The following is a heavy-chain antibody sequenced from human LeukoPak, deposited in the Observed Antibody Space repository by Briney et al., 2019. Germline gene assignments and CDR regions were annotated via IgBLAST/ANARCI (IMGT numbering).Heavy chain of an antibody. CDR1: GGTFSSYA. Sequence: SVKVSCKASGGTFSSYAISWVRQAPGQGLEWMGRIIPIFGTANYAQKFQGRVTITTDESTSTAYMELSSLRSEDTAVYYCAREVWGRYYYYMNVWGKGTTVTVSS. V-gene: IGHV1-69*05. CDR2: IIPIFGTA. CDR3: AREVWGRYYYYMNV. D-gene: IGHD3-16*01. J-gene: IGHJ6*03.